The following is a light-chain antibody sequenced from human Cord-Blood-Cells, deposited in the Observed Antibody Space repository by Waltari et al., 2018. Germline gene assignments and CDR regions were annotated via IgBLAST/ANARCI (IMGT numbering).Light chain of an antibody. V-gene: IGKV3D-15*01. CDR1: QSVSSN. J-gene: IGKJ4*01. CDR3: QQYNNWPLT. CDR2: GAS. Sequence: EIVMTQSPATLSVSPGDRATLSCRASQSVSSNLAWYQQKPGQAHRLLIYGASTRATGIPARFSGSGSGTEFTLTISSLQSEDFAVYYCQQYNNWPLTFGGGTKVEIK.